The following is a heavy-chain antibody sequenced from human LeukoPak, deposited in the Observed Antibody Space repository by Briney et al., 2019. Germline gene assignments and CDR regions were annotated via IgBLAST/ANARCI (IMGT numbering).Heavy chain of an antibody. CDR3: ARVRSYDILTGYYYFDY. V-gene: IGHV1-8*01. J-gene: IGHJ4*02. D-gene: IGHD3-9*01. CDR1: GYTFTSYD. Sequence: ASVKVSCKASGYTFTSYDINWVRQATGQGLEWMGWMNPNSGNTGYAQKFQGRVAMTRNTSISTAYMELSSLRSEDTAVYYCARVRSYDILTGYYYFDYWGQGTLVTVSS. CDR2: MNPNSGNT.